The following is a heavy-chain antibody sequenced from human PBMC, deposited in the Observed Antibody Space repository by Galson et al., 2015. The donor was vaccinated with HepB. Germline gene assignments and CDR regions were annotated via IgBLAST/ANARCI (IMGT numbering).Heavy chain of an antibody. J-gene: IGHJ6*02. CDR1: GFTFSSYG. D-gene: IGHD6-19*01. CDR3: AKEGHSSGWYHYYYGMDV. V-gene: IGHV3-30*18. Sequence: SLRLSCAASGFTFSSYGMHWVRQAPGKGLEWVAVISYDGSNKYYADSVKGRFTISRDNSKNTLYLQMNSLRAEDTAVYYCAKEGHSSGWYHYYYGMDVWGQGTTVTVPS. CDR2: ISYDGSNK.